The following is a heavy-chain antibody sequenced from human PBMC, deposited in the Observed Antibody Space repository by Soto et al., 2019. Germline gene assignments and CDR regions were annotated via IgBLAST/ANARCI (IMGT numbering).Heavy chain of an antibody. CDR2: IIPIFGTA. CDR3: AREYYSSGYSAGVLFTYYYGMDV. J-gene: IGHJ6*02. CDR1: GGTFSSYA. V-gene: IGHV1-69*13. Sequence: SVKVPCKASGGTFSSYAISWLRESPGQGLEWMGGIIPIFGTANYAQKFQGRVTITADESTSTAYMELSSLRSEDTAVYYCAREYYSSGYSAGVLFTYYYGMDVWGQGTTVTVSS. D-gene: IGHD3-22*01.